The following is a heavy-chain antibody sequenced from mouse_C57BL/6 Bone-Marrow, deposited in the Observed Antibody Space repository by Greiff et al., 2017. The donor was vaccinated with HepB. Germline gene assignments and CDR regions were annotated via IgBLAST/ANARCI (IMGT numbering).Heavy chain of an antibody. CDR3: ARFGTTVVSHFDY. CDR2: INPSNGGT. D-gene: IGHD1-1*01. J-gene: IGHJ2*01. CDR1: GYTFTSYW. V-gene: IGHV1-53*01. Sequence: QVQLKQSGTELVKPGASVKLSCKASGYTFTSYWMHWVKQRPGQGLEWIGNINPSNGGTNYNEKFKSKATLTVDKSSSTAYMQLSSLTSEDSAVYYCARFGTTVVSHFDYWGQGTTLTVSS.